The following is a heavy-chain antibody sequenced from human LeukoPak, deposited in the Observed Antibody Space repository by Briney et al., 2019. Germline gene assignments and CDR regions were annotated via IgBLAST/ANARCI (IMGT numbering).Heavy chain of an antibody. D-gene: IGHD6-6*01. CDR3: ARASTYSSSFHY. CDR1: GGSISSGGYY. Sequence: SETLSLTCTVSGGSISSGGYYWSWIRQHPGKGLEWIGYIYYSVSTYYNPSLKSRVTISVDTSKNQFSLKLSSVTAADTAVYYCARASTYSSSFHYWGQGTLVTVSS. CDR2: IYYSVST. V-gene: IGHV4-31*03. J-gene: IGHJ4*02.